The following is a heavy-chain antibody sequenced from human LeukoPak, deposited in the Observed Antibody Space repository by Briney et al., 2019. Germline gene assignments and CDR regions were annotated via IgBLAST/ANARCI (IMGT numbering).Heavy chain of an antibody. CDR1: GYTFTGYY. CDR2: INPNSGGT. J-gene: IGHJ3*02. D-gene: IGHD2-2*01. CDR3: LYCSSTSCQSYAFDI. V-gene: IGHV1-2*02. Sequence: ASVKVSCKASGYTFTGYYIHWVRQAPGQGLEWMGWINPNSGGTNYAQKFQGRVTMTRDTSISTAYMELSRLRSDDTAVYYCLYCSSTSCQSYAFDIWGQGTMVTVSS.